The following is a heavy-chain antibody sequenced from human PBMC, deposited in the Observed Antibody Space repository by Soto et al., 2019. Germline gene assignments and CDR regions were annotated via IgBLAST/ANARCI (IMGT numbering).Heavy chain of an antibody. CDR3: AKGKQWRARRLYNWFET. Sequence: GSLRLSCAASGFTFSSYAMSWVRQAPGKGLEWVSAISGSGGSTYYADSVKGRFTISRDNSKNTLYLQMNSLRAGDTAVYYCAKGKQWRARRLYNWFETWGQGTLVTVSS. CDR2: ISGSGGST. D-gene: IGHD6-19*01. V-gene: IGHV3-23*01. CDR1: GFTFSSYA. J-gene: IGHJ5*02.